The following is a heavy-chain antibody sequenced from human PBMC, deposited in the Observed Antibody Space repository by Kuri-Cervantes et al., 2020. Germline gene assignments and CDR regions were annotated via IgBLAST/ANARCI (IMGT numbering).Heavy chain of an antibody. Sequence: GSLRLSCTVSGGSISSYYWSWIRQPAGKGLEWIGRIYTSGSTNYNPSPKSRVTISVDKSKNQFSLKLSSVTAADTAVYYCAYRDYWGQGTLVTVSS. J-gene: IGHJ4*02. CDR2: IYTSGST. V-gene: IGHV4-4*07. D-gene: IGHD2-15*01. CDR3: AYRDY. CDR1: GGSISSYY.